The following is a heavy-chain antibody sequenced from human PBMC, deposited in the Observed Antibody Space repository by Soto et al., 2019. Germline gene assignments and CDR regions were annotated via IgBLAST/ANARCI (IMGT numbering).Heavy chain of an antibody. J-gene: IGHJ1*01. CDR2: IWYDGSNK. D-gene: IGHD6-19*01. CDR1: GFTFSSYG. CDR3: AREVYSSGWYRGSYFQH. V-gene: IGHV3-33*01. Sequence: PGGSLRLSWAASGFTFSSYGMHWVRQAPGKGLEWVAVIWYDGSNKYYADSVKGRFTISRDNSKNTLYLQMNSLRAEDTAVYYCAREVYSSGWYRGSYFQHWGQGTLVTVSS.